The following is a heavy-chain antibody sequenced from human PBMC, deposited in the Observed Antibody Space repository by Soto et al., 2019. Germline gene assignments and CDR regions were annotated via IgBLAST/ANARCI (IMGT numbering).Heavy chain of an antibody. D-gene: IGHD3-10*01. CDR3: ARGSCCHTASENYSNVTSNWLGT. Sequence: SQTLSLTCVISGDSVSSSDASWNWIRQTPSRGLEWLGRTYYRSKWSTDYAVSVKSRIVINADTSKNQCSLQLNSVPPVDTVVYYCARGSCCHTASENYSNVTSNWLGTWGQGTTVTVYS. J-gene: IGHJ5*02. V-gene: IGHV6-1*01. CDR1: GDSVSSSDAS. CDR2: TYYRSKWST.